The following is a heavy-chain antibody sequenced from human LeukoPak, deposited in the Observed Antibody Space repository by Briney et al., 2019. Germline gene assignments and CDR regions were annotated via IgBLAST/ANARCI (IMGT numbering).Heavy chain of an antibody. V-gene: IGHV3-13*03. D-gene: IGHD5-18*01. CDR2: IGTAGDT. CDR3: AKDGIQPRRYFDY. J-gene: IGHJ4*02. Sequence: GGSLRLSCAACGFAFSSCDMHWVRQPTGAGLEGVSPIGTAGDTYYAGSVKGQFTISRENAKNSLYLQMNSLRAEDTAVYYCAKDGIQPRRYFDYWGQGTLVTVSS. CDR1: GFAFSSCD.